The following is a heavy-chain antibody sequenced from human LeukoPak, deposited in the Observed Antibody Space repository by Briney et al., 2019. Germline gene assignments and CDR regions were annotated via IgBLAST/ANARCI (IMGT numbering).Heavy chain of an antibody. CDR1: GGTFSSYA. CDR3: ARRGEISPTDY. CDR2: IIPIFGTA. J-gene: IGHJ4*02. D-gene: IGHD2-21*01. Sequence: SVKVSCTASGGTFSSYAISWVRQAPGQGLEWMGGIIPIFGTANYAQKLQGRVTMTTDTSTSTAYMELRSLRSDDTAVYYCARRGEISPTDYWGQGTLVTVSS. V-gene: IGHV1-69*05.